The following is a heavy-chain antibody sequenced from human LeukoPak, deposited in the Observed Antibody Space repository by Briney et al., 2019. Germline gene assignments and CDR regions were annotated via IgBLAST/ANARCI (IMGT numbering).Heavy chain of an antibody. CDR3: AKVYFDILTDYYRGPNFDY. V-gene: IGHV3-30*18. J-gene: IGHJ4*02. CDR1: GFTFKNYG. Sequence: PGGSLRLSCAASGFTFKNYGMHWVRQAPGKGLEWVAVISYDGSIKYYADSVKGRFTISRDNSKNTLYLQMDTLRAEDSAVYYCAKVYFDILTDYYRGPNFDYWGQGTLVTVSS. D-gene: IGHD3-9*01. CDR2: ISYDGSIK.